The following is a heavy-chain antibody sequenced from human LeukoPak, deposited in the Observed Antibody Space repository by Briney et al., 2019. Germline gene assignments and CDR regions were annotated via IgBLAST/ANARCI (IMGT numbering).Heavy chain of an antibody. CDR1: GYTFTSYG. CDR3: ARGRDYYGSGSSIYMDV. D-gene: IGHD3-10*01. CDR2: ISAYNGNT. Sequence: ASVKVSCKASGYTFTSYGISWVRQAPGQGLEWMGWISAYNGNTNYAQKLQGRVTMTTDTSTSTAYMELRSLRSDDTAVYYCARGRDYYGSGSSIYMDVWGKGTTVTVSS. V-gene: IGHV1-18*01. J-gene: IGHJ6*03.